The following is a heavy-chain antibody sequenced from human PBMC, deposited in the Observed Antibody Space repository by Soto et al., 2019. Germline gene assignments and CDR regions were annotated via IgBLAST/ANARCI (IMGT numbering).Heavy chain of an antibody. D-gene: IGHD4-17*01. CDR2: IRGSGGST. CDR1: GFTFSSYA. CDR3: AKVRMTTVTRGAFDI. Sequence: VQLLESGGGLVQPGGSLRLSCAASGFTFSSYAMSWVRQAPGKGLEWVSAIRGSGGSTYYADSVKGRLTISRDNSKNTLYLQMNSLRAGDTAVYYCAKVRMTTVTRGAFDIWGQGTMVTVSS. V-gene: IGHV3-23*01. J-gene: IGHJ3*02.